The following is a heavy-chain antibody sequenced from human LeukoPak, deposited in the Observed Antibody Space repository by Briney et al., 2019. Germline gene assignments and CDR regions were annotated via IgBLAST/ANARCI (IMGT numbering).Heavy chain of an antibody. Sequence: ASVKVSCKASGYTFTSYDINWVRQATGQGLEWMGWMNPNSGGTNYAQKFQGRVTMTRDTSISTAYMELSRLRSDDTAVYYCARSDYGGNSGFDYWGQGTLVTVSS. J-gene: IGHJ4*02. CDR2: MNPNSGGT. V-gene: IGHV1-2*02. CDR1: GYTFTSYD. CDR3: ARSDYGGNSGFDY. D-gene: IGHD4-23*01.